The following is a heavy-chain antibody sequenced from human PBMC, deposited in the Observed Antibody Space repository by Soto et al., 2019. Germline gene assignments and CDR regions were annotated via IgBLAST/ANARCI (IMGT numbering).Heavy chain of an antibody. CDR3: VRDLLGSGGHFDY. CDR1: GFIFSSFG. J-gene: IGHJ4*02. D-gene: IGHD7-27*01. V-gene: IGHV3-33*01. CDR2: IWYDGSKT. Sequence: GGSLRLSCAASGFIFSSFGMHWVRQAPGKGLEWVAHIWYDGSKTYYADSVKGRFTISRGNSRNTLYLQMNSLRAEDTAVYHCVRDLLGSGGHFDYWGRGTPVTVSS.